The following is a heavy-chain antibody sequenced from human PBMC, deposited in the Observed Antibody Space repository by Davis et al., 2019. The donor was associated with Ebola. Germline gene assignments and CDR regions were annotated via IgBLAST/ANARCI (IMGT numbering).Heavy chain of an antibody. V-gene: IGHV1-18*01. CDR2: ISTYNGNT. D-gene: IGHD2-2*01. Sequence: AASVKVSCKASGGTFSSYAISWVRQAPGQGLEWMGWISTYNGNTNYAQKVQGRITMTTDTSTSTAYMELRSLRSDDTARYYCARARRDIVVVPAARGGWFDPWGQGTLVTVSS. CDR1: GGTFSSYA. CDR3: ARARRDIVVVPAARGGWFDP. J-gene: IGHJ5*02.